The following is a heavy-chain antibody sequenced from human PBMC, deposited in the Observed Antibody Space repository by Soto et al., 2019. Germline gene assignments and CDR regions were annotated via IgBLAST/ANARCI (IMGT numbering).Heavy chain of an antibody. CDR1: GFTFSSYG. J-gene: IGHJ4*02. Sequence: PGGSLRLSCAASGFTFSSYGMHWVRQAPGKGLEWVAVISYDGSNKYYADSVKGRFTISRDNSKNTLYLQMNSLRAEDTAVYYCAKGDIVVVVAATPGYWGQGTLVTVSS. V-gene: IGHV3-30*18. CDR3: AKGDIVVVVAATPGY. D-gene: IGHD2-15*01. CDR2: ISYDGSNK.